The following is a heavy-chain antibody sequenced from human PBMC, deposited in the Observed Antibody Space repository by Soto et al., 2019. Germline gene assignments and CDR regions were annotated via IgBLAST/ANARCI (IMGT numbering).Heavy chain of an antibody. CDR2: IYYSGST. D-gene: IGHD2-15*01. Sequence: SEALSLTCTVSGGSISSYYWSWIRQPPGKRLEWIGYIYYSGSTNYNPSLKSRVTISVDTSKNQFSLKLSSVPAADTAVYYCAGIWDLGYCRGGSCYSNYYYGMDVWGQGTTGTV. CDR3: AGIWDLGYCRGGSCYSNYYYGMDV. J-gene: IGHJ6*02. CDR1: GGSISSYY. V-gene: IGHV4-59*01.